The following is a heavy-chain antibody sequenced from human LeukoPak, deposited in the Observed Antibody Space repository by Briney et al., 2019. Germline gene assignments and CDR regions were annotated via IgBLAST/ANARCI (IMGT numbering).Heavy chain of an antibody. CDR3: ARTAYSGYETYYFDY. D-gene: IGHD5-12*01. CDR1: GGTFNSYA. V-gene: IGHV1-69*05. J-gene: IGHJ4*02. Sequence: ASVKVSCQASGGTFNSYAISWVRQAPGQGLEWMGGIIPIFGTANYAQKFQGRVTITTDESTSTAYMELSSLRSEDTAVYYCARTAYSGYETYYFDYWGQGTLVTVSS. CDR2: IIPIFGTA.